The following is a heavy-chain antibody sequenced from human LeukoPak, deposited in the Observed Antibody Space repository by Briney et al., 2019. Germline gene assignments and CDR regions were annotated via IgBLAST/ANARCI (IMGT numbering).Heavy chain of an antibody. J-gene: IGHJ4*02. CDR1: GGSISSGGYY. Sequence: SQTLSLTCTVSGGSISSGGYYWSWIRQHPGKGLEWIGYIYYSGSTNYNPSLKSRVTISVDTSKNQFSLKLSSVTAADTAVYYCASVAGVNSSGYYSDYWGQGTLVTVSS. D-gene: IGHD3-22*01. V-gene: IGHV4-31*03. CDR2: IYYSGST. CDR3: ASVAGVNSSGYYSDY.